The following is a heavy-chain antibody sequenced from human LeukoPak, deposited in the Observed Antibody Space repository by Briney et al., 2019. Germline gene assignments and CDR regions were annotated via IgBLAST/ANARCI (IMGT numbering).Heavy chain of an antibody. D-gene: IGHD5-12*01. V-gene: IGHV4-34*01. J-gene: IGHJ5*02. CDR2: INHSGGT. CDR1: GESFSEYY. CDR3: AFEGPVSGYAFDP. Sequence: SETLSLTCAVYGESFSEYYWSWIRQPPGKGLKWIGQINHSGGTNYHPSLKTRVTISLDTSKNQVSLKLRSVTAADTAVYYCAFEGPVSGYAFDPWGQGALVAVSS.